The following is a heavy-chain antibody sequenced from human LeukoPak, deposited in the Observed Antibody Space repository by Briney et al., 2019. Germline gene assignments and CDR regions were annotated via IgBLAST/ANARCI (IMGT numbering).Heavy chain of an antibody. V-gene: IGHV4-34*01. D-gene: IGHD3-16*01. CDR3: ARVASFRDFDY. CDR1: GGSFSGYY. J-gene: IGHJ4*02. CDR2: INHSGST. Sequence: SETLSLTCAVYGGSFSGYYWSWIRQPPGKGLEWIGEINHSGSTNYNPSLKSRVTISVDTSKNQFSLKLSSVTAADTAVYYCARVASFRDFDYWGQGTLVTVSS.